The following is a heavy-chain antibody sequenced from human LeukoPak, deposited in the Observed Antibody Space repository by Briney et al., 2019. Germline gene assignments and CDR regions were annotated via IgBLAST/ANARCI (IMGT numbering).Heavy chain of an antibody. CDR2: IRSKAYGGTT. D-gene: IGHD5-24*01. CDR1: GFTFGDYA. J-gene: IGHJ4*02. CDR3: TRPRRDGYNSDY. V-gene: IGHV3-49*03. Sequence: PGRSLRLSCTASGFTFGDYAMSWFRQAPGKGVEWVGFIRSKAYGGTTEYAASVKGRFTISRDDSKSIAHLQMNSLKTEDTAVYYCTRPRRDGYNSDYWGQGTLVTVSS.